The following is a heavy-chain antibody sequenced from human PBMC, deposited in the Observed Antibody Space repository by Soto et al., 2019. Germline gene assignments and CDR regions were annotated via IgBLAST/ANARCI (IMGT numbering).Heavy chain of an antibody. CDR1: GFTFSSHA. J-gene: IGHJ2*01. CDR2: IRGSGETT. D-gene: IGHD2-15*01. CDR3: GKDLFRDIGVGEGASPDWYSDL. V-gene: IGHV3-23*01. Sequence: EVQLLESGGGLVEPGGSLRLSCAASGFTFSSHAMSWVRQAPGKGLEWVSGIRGSGETTYFADSVKGRFTISRDNSKNSLSWEMNRVRAGDAAFFFGGKDLFRDIGVGEGASPDWYSDLGGRGPLVTVPP.